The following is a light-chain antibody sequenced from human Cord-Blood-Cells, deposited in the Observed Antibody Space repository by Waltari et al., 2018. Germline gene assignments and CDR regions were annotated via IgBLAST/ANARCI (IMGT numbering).Light chain of an antibody. V-gene: IGLV3-25*03. CDR1: ALPTQY. Sequence: SYELTQPPSVSVSPGQTARITCSGDALPTQYAYWYQQKPGQAPVLVIYKGSERPAGIPERFSGSSSGTTVTLTISGVQAEDEADYYCQSADSSGTYVVFGGGTKLTVL. J-gene: IGLJ2*01. CDR2: KGS. CDR3: QSADSSGTYVV.